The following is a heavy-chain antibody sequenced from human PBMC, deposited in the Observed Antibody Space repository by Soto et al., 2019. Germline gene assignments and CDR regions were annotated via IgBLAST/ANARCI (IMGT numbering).Heavy chain of an antibody. V-gene: IGHV1-69*05. CDR1: GGAFSIYG. D-gene: IGHD2-15*01. CDR3: AKAVAVPDDFDY. Sequence: ASVKVSCKASGGAFSIYGISWVRQAPGQGLEWMGGIIPIFGTANYAQKFQGRVTITRDTSASTAYMELSSLRSEDTAVYYCAKAVAVPDDFDYWSQGILVNVPS. CDR2: IIPIFGTA. J-gene: IGHJ4*02.